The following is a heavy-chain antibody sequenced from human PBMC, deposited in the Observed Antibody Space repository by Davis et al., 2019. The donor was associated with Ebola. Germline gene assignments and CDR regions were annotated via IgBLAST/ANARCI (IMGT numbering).Heavy chain of an antibody. CDR2: VYSGGST. V-gene: IGHV3-53*01. Sequence: GESLKISCAVSGFIISDNYMSWVRQAPGKGLEWVSTVYSGGSTYYTDSVKGRFTISRENSKNTVFLQMNSLGAGDTAVYYCASLYCSRGTCHFDSWGQGVLVTVSS. CDR1: GFIISDNY. D-gene: IGHD2-15*01. CDR3: ASLYCSRGTCHFDS. J-gene: IGHJ5*01.